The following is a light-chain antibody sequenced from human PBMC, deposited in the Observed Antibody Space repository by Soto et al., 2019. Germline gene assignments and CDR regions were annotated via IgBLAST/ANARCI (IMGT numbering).Light chain of an antibody. CDR1: QSININ. CDR3: QQYHNWPPLT. CDR2: GAS. J-gene: IGKJ4*01. Sequence: EVLMTQSPATLSVSPGERDTLSCRASQSININLAWYQQKPGQAPRVLIYGASSRASGIPDRFSGSGSGTDFTLTISRLEHDDFAFYYCQQYHNWPPLTFGGGTRVEIK. V-gene: IGKV3D-15*01.